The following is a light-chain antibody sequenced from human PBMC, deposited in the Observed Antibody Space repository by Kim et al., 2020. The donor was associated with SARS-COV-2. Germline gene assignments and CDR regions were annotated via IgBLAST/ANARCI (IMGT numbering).Light chain of an antibody. CDR2: AVS. CDR1: QSLVYANGNTY. Sequence: PACISGRSSQSLVYANGNTYVSWFQQRPGQSQRRLIYAVSTRDSGVPDRFRGGGSGTDFTLQIRRVEAEDVGVYSRMQGTHWPRTFGQGPKLEI. V-gene: IGKV2-30*01. J-gene: IGKJ2*01. CDR3: MQGTHWPRT.